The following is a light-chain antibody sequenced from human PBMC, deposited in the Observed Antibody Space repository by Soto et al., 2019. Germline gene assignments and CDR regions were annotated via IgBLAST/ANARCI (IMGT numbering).Light chain of an antibody. CDR1: QSISSSY. CDR2: GAS. J-gene: IGKJ1*01. V-gene: IGKV3-20*01. Sequence: EIVLTQSPGTLSLSPGERATLSCRASQSISSSYLAWYQQKPGQAPRLLVYGASSRATGIPDRFSGSGSGTDFTLTISRLEPEDFALYDCQQYSSSSWTFVPVTKV. CDR3: QQYSSSSWT.